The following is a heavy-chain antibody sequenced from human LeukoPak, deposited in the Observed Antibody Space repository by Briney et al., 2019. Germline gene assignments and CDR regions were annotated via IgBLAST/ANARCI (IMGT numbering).Heavy chain of an antibody. J-gene: IGHJ6*02. V-gene: IGHV3-7*03. CDR2: IREDGGER. Sequence: GGSLRLSCAASGFTFSNYWMHWVRQAPGKGLEWVANIREDGGERNYVDSVKGRFTISRDNAKNSLYLQMNSLRAEDTAVYYCARRSSLQGGMDVWGQGTTVTVSS. CDR1: GFTFSNYW. D-gene: IGHD4-11*01. CDR3: ARRSSLQGGMDV.